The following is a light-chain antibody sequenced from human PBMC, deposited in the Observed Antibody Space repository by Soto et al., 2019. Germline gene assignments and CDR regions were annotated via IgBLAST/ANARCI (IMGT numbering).Light chain of an antibody. CDR2: GAS. Sequence: EIVLTQSPGTLSLSPGERATLSCRASESVSDNYLAWYQQRSGQAPRLVIYGASSRASAVPDRFSGSGSGTEFTLTISSLQPDDFATYYCQQYNSYLYTFGQGTKVDIK. CDR1: ESVSDNY. CDR3: QQYNSYLYT. V-gene: IGKV3-20*01. J-gene: IGKJ2*01.